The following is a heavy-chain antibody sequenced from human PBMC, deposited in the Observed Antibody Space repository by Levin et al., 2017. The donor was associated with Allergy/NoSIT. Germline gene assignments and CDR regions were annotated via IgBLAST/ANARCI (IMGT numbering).Heavy chain of an antibody. D-gene: IGHD3-16*01. J-gene: IGHJ4*02. CDR2: ISYDGSNK. CDR1: GFTFSSFG. Sequence: GGSLRLSCAASGFTFSSFGIHWVRQAPGKGLEWVAVISYDGSNKYYADSVKGRFTISRDNSKNTLYLQMNSLRTEDTAVYYCAKDRRSGWGGNRGELDYWGQGTLVTVSS. V-gene: IGHV3-30*18. CDR3: AKDRRSGWGGNRGELDY.